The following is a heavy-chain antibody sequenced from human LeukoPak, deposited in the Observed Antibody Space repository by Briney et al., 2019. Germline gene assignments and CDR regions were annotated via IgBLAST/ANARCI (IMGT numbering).Heavy chain of an antibody. V-gene: IGHV1-2*02. Sequence: GASVKVSCKASGYTFTGYYIHWVRQAPGQGLEWMGWINPNSGGTNYAQKFQGRVTMTRDTSISTAYMELSSLRSEDTAVYYCARDPVVVPAAMREGLRGWFDPWGQGTLVTVSS. CDR1: GYTFTGYY. CDR3: ARDPVVVPAAMREGLRGWFDP. J-gene: IGHJ5*02. CDR2: INPNSGGT. D-gene: IGHD2-2*01.